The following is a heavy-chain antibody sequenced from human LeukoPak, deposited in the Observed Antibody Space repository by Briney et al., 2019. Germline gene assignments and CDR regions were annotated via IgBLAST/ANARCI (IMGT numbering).Heavy chain of an antibody. D-gene: IGHD5-18*01. CDR3: ARDPDTASPMDV. J-gene: IGHJ6*04. CDR2: IIPIFGTA. Sequence: SVKVSCKASGGTFSSYAISLVRQAPGQGLEWMGEIIPIFGTANYAQKFQGRVTITADKSTSTAYMELSSLRSEDTAVYYCARDPDTASPMDVWGKGTTVTVSS. V-gene: IGHV1-69*06. CDR1: GGTFSSYA.